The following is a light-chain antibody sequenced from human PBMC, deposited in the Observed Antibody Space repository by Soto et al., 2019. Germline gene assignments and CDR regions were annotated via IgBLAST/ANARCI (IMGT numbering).Light chain of an antibody. CDR3: QSYDSSLSGALV. V-gene: IGLV1-40*01. CDR2: GNS. CDR1: SSNIGAGYD. J-gene: IGLJ3*02. Sequence: QSVLTQPPSVSGAPGQRVTLSCTGSSSNIGAGYDIHWYQQLPGTAPKLLIYGNSNRPSGVPDRFSGSKSGTSASLAITGLQADDEADYYCQSYDSSLSGALVFGGGTKLTVL.